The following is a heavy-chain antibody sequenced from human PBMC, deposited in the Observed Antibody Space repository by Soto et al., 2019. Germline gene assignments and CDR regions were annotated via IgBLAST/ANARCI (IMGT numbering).Heavy chain of an antibody. V-gene: IGHV4-31*03. Sequence: SETLCLTCTVSGGSISSGSYYWSWLRQHPGKSLEWIGYIYSTESTNYNPSLKSRLSISVDMSASQFSLKLSSVTVADTAVYYRARSDSSGKTRYYFDHWGQGTLVTVSS. CDR3: ARSDSSGKTRYYFDH. J-gene: IGHJ4*02. CDR2: IYSTEST. CDR1: GGSISSGSYY. D-gene: IGHD3-22*01.